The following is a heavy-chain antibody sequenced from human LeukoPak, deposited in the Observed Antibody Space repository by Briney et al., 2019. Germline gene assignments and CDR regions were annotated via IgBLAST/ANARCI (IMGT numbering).Heavy chain of an antibody. CDR3: AKDRGLGITMIVVVKFFDY. CDR2: ISGSGGST. CDR1: RFTFSSYA. J-gene: IGHJ4*02. D-gene: IGHD3-22*01. Sequence: QTGGSLRLSCAASRFTFSSYAMSWVRQAPGKGLEWVSAISGSGGSTYYADSVKGRFTISRDNSKNTLYLQMNSLRAEDTAVYYCAKDRGLGITMIVVVKFFDYWGQGTLVTVSS. V-gene: IGHV3-23*01.